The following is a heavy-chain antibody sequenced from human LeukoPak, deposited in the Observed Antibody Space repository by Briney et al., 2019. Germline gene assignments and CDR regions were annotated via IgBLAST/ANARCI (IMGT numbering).Heavy chain of an antibody. CDR3: AKGTTVTPGYFDY. CDR2: ISGSGGST. J-gene: IGHJ4*02. Sequence: GGSLRLSCAASGFTFSSYAMSWVRQAPGKGLEWVSAISGSGGSTYYADSVKDRFTISRDNSKNTLYLQMNSLRAEDTAVYYCAKGTTVTPGYFDYWGQGTLVTVSS. CDR1: GFTFSSYA. V-gene: IGHV3-23*01. D-gene: IGHD4-17*01.